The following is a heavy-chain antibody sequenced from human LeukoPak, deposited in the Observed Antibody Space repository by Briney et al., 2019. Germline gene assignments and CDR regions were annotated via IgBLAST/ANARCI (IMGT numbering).Heavy chain of an antibody. J-gene: IGHJ5*02. D-gene: IGHD4-23*01. CDR1: GGSIRYYY. CDR3: ARGGGPSNWFDP. CDR2: IYHSGST. V-gene: IGHV4-38-2*02. Sequence: TSETLSLTCTVSGGSIRYYYWSWIRQPPGKGLGWIGSIYHSGSTYYNPSLKSRVTISVDTSNNQFSLKLSSVTVADTAVYYCARGGGPSNWFDPWGQGTLVTVSS.